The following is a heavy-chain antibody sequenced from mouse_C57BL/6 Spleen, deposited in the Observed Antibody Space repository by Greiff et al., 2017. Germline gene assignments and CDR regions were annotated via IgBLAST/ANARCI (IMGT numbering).Heavy chain of an antibody. CDR1: GYTFTDYE. Sequence: VQLQQSGAELVRPGASVTLSCKASGYTFTDYEMHWVKQTPVHGLEWIGAIDPETGGTAYNQKFKGKAILTVDKSSSTAYMELRSLTSEDSAVYYGTRGGGIYYGNPGAYWGQGTLVTVSA. D-gene: IGHD2-1*01. CDR2: IDPETGGT. V-gene: IGHV1-15*01. J-gene: IGHJ3*01. CDR3: TRGGGIYYGNPGAY.